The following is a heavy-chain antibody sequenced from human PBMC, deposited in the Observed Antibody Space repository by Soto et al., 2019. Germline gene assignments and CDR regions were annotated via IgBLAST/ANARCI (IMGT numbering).Heavy chain of an antibody. V-gene: IGHV4-39*02. CDR2: IHYSGST. Sequence: PSETLSLTCTVSGGSISSSSYYWGWIRQPPGKGLEWIGCIHYSGSTYYNPSLRSRVTSSLDTSKNHVSLKVSSASAADTAVYYCARRVCSSTWPSYLDYWGQGTLVTASS. D-gene: IGHD6-13*01. CDR1: GGSISSSSYY. CDR3: ARRVCSSTWPSYLDY. J-gene: IGHJ4*02.